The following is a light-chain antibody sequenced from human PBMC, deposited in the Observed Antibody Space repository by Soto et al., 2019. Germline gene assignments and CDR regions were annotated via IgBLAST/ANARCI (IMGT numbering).Light chain of an antibody. CDR3: QQYGSSPPYT. CDR2: GAS. Sequence: EIVLTQSPGTLSLSPGERATLSCRASQSVSSSYLAWYQQKPGQAPRLLIYGASNRATGIPDRFSGSGSGTDFTLTISRLEPEDFAVYYCQQYGSSPPYTVGQGTKVDIK. CDR1: QSVSSSY. V-gene: IGKV3-20*01. J-gene: IGKJ2*01.